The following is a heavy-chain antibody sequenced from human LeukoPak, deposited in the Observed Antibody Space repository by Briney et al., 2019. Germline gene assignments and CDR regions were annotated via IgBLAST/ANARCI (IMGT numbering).Heavy chain of an antibody. CDR2: VRDRANSYAT. D-gene: IGHD1-14*01. CDR3: ESTRGP. J-gene: IGHJ5*02. V-gene: IGHV3-73*01. Sequence: GGSLRLSCAASGFSFSDSPMHWVRQASGKGLEWVGRVRDRANSYATGYAASVEGRFTISIDNAKNSVNLQMSSLRADDTAVYHCESTRGPWGQGTPVTVSS. CDR1: GFSFSDSP.